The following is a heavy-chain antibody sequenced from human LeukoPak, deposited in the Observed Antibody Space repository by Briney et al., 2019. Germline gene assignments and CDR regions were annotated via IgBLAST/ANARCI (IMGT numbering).Heavy chain of an antibody. CDR3: VRGPGYSYGAYYCYGMDV. J-gene: IGHJ6*02. D-gene: IGHD5-18*01. CDR2: ISSTGSTI. CDR1: GFTFSTYE. V-gene: IGHV3-48*03. Sequence: GGSLRLSCAASGFTFSTYEMNWVRQAPGKGLEWVSYISSTGSTIYYADSVTGRFTISRDYAKNSLNLEMNSLRGEDTAVYYCVRGPGYSYGAYYCYGMDVWGQGTTVTVSS.